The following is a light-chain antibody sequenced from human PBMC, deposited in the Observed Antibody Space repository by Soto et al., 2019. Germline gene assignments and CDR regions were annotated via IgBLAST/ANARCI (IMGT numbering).Light chain of an antibody. Sequence: QSVLTQPPSVSGAPGQRVTISCTGSSSNIGAGYDVRWYQQLPGTPPKLLIYGNGNRPSGVPVRFSGSKSGTSASLAITGLQAEDEADYYCTSYDSSLSGYVFGTGTKVTVL. CDR3: TSYDSSLSGYV. CDR1: SSNIGAGYD. J-gene: IGLJ1*01. V-gene: IGLV1-40*01. CDR2: GNG.